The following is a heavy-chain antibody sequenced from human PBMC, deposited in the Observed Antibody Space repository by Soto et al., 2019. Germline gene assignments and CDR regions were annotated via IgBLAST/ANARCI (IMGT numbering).Heavy chain of an antibody. CDR1: GDSITSYY. CDR2: INHSGST. J-gene: IGHJ6*02. D-gene: IGHD2-2*03. Sequence: PSETLSLTCTVSGDSITSYYWSWIRQPPGKGLEWIGEINHSGSTNYNPSLKSRVTISVDASKNQFSLKLSSVTAADTAVYYCAILNGYCVSTNCHGYYGMDVWGQGTTVTVSS. CDR3: AILNGYCVSTNCHGYYGMDV. V-gene: IGHV4-34*01.